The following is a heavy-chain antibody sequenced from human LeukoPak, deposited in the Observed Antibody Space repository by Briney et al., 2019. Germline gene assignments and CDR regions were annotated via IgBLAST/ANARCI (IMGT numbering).Heavy chain of an antibody. CDR3: TTGIRGD. D-gene: IGHD3-10*01. CDR1: GLTVTNAW. Sequence: GGSLRLSCSASGLTVTNAWMNWVRQAPGEGLDWVGRIASKTDGGATGYAAPVKGRFTISRDDSKNTLNLQMNSLKTEDTAVYYCTTGIRGDWGQGTLVTVSS. CDR2: IASKTDGGAT. V-gene: IGHV3-15*07. J-gene: IGHJ4*02.